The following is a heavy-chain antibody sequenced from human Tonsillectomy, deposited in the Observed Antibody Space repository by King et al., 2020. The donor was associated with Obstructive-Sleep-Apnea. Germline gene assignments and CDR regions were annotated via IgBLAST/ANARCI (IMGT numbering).Heavy chain of an antibody. CDR3: ASGVRYFDWLFYTKHDY. Sequence: VQLVESGGGLVQPGGSLRLSCAASGFIVSSNYMSWVRQAPGKGLEWVSVIYSGGSTYYADSVKDRFTISRDNSKNTVYLQMNSLRAEDTAVYYLASGVRYFDWLFYTKHDYWGQGTLVTVSS. J-gene: IGHJ4*02. CDR1: GFIVSSNY. D-gene: IGHD3-9*01. V-gene: IGHV3-66*01. CDR2: IYSGGST.